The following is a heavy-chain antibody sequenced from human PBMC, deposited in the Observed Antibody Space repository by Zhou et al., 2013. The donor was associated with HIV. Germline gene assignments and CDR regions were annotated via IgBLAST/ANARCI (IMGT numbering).Heavy chain of an antibody. CDR3: ARVKYSGYDTDDY. V-gene: IGHV1-69*04. Sequence: QVQLVQSGAEVKKPGSSVKVSCKASGGTFSSYAISWVRQAPGQGLEWMGRIIPILGIANYAQKFQGRVTITADKSTSTAYMELSSLRSEDTAVYYCARVKYSGYDTDDYWGQGNPGHRLL. CDR1: GGTFSSYA. J-gene: IGHJ4*02. D-gene: IGHD5-12*01. CDR2: IIPILGIA.